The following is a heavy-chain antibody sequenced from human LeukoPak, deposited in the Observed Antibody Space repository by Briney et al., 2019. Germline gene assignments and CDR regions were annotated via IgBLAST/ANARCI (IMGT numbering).Heavy chain of an antibody. CDR2: IYYSGST. Sequence: PSETLSLTCTVSGGSISSYYWSWIRQPPGKGLEWIGYIYYSGSTNYNPSLKSRVTISVDTSKNQFSLKLSSVTAADTAVYYCASTPYNLVEATTLDYWGQGTLVTVSS. V-gene: IGHV4-59*01. CDR1: GGSISSYY. CDR3: ASTPYNLVEATTLDY. J-gene: IGHJ4*02. D-gene: IGHD1-26*01.